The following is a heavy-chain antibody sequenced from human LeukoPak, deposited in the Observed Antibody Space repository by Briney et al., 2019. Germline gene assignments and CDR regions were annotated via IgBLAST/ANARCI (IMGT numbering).Heavy chain of an antibody. CDR1: GGTFSNYA. CDR3: ARSGGFSGSWYVY. J-gene: IGHJ4*02. V-gene: IGHV1-69*04. Sequence: SVKVSCKASGGTFSNYAINWVRQVPGQGLGWMGRIIPVLGITNYAQKFQDRVSIIADKSTSLAYMELRSLTSEDTAVYYCARSGGFSGSWYVYWGQGTLVTVFS. D-gene: IGHD6-13*01. CDR2: IIPVLGIT.